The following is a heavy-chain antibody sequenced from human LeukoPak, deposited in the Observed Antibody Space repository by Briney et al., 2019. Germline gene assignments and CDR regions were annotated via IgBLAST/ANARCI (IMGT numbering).Heavy chain of an antibody. CDR1: GYTFTGYY. V-gene: IGHV1-2*06. Sequence: ASVKVSCEASGYTFTGYYMHWVRQAPGQGLEWMGRINPNSGGTNYAQKFQGRVTMTRDTSISTAYMELSRLRSDDTAAYYCARNSWELPDYWGQGTLVTVSS. D-gene: IGHD1-26*01. J-gene: IGHJ4*02. CDR2: INPNSGGT. CDR3: ARNSWELPDY.